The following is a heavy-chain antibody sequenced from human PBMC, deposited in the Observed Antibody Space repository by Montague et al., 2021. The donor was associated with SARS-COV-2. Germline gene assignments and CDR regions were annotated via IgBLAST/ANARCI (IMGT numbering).Heavy chain of an antibody. V-gene: IGHV3-74*01. J-gene: IGHJ4*02. CDR2: IRADGTTT. Sequence: SLRLSCAASGFTFSAYWMHWVRQAPGQGLEWVARIRADGTTTNYADSVKGRFTISRDNSKNTLYLQMNSLRAEDTAVYYCAKGGERITMIVVVITLADFDYWGQGTLVTVSS. D-gene: IGHD3-22*01. CDR1: GFTFSAYW. CDR3: AKGGERITMIVVVITLADFDY.